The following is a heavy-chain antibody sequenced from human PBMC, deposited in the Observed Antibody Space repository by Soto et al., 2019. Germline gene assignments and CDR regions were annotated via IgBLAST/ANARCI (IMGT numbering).Heavy chain of an antibody. J-gene: IGHJ6*02. D-gene: IGHD6-19*01. Sequence: SVKVSRKASGGTFSSYAISWARQAPGQGLEWMGGIIPIFGTANYAQKVQGRVTITADESTSTAYMELSSLRSEDTAVYYCARDYGWPVRSYYYYGMDVWGQGTTVTVSS. CDR1: GGTFSSYA. CDR3: ARDYGWPVRSYYYYGMDV. CDR2: IIPIFGTA. V-gene: IGHV1-69*13.